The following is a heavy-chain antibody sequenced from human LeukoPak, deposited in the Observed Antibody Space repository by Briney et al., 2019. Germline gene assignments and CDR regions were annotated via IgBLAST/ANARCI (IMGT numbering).Heavy chain of an antibody. J-gene: IGHJ4*02. CDR1: GGSISSGGYY. V-gene: IGHV4-31*03. CDR3: ARLTWIQSTSYYFDY. CDR2: IYYSGST. Sequence: SETLSLTCIVSGGSISSGGYYWSWIRQHPGKGLEWIGYIYYSGSTYYNPSLKSRVTISVDTSKNQFSLKLSSVTAADTAVYYCARLTWIQSTSYYFDYWGQGTLVTVSS. D-gene: IGHD5-18*01.